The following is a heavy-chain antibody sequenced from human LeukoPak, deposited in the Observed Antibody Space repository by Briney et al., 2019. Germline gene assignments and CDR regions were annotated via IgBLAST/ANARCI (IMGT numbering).Heavy chain of an antibody. V-gene: IGHV1-2*02. CDR2: INPNSGGT. J-gene: IGHJ4*02. CDR1: GYTFTGYY. CDR3: ARVVGIVVVTAVGY. D-gene: IGHD2-21*02. Sequence: ASVKVSCEASGYTFTGYYMHWVRQAPGQGLEWMGWINPNSGGTNYAQKFQGRVTMTRDTSISTAYMELSRLRSDDTAVYYCARVVGIVVVTAVGYWGQGTLVTVTS.